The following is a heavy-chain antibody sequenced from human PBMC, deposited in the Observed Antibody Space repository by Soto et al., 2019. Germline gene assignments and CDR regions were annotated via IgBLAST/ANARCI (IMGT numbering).Heavy chain of an antibody. Sequence: QVHLVESGGGVVQPGTSLTLTCTASGFTFRSSGMHWVRQAPGKGLEWLAFLAYDGSQKFYADSVKGRFSISIDNTKNTLYLHMSSLTAEDTAIYYCAIVRVTDSPLDHWGPGTLVTVSS. CDR1: GFTFRSSG. V-gene: IGHV3-30*03. CDR2: LAYDGSQK. J-gene: IGHJ4*02. D-gene: IGHD2-21*02. CDR3: AIVRVTDSPLDH.